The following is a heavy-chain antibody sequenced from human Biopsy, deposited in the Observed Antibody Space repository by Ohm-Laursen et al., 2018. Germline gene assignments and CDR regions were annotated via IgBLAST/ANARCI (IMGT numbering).Heavy chain of an antibody. CDR3: ARDLWEWSLAS. CDR2: IYPNSGDT. V-gene: IGHV1-2*02. J-gene: IGHJ4*02. Sequence: GSSVKVSCKASGDAFLSYYLHWVRQAPGQGLEWMGSIYPNSGDTDFAQKFQGRVSMTRGTSVSTAYLELSSLRADDTAIYYWARDLWEWSLASWGQGTLVTVSS. CDR1: GDAFLSYY. D-gene: IGHD3-3*01.